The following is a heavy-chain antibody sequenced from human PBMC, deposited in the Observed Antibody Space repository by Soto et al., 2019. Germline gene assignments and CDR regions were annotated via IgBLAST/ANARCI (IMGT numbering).Heavy chain of an antibody. D-gene: IGHD3-10*01. Sequence: QVQLVESGGGVVQPGRSLGLSCAASGFSFSIYGMHWVRQAPGKGLQWVAAISYDGSERYYADSVKGRFTISRDNSNNTLYLQMNSLRAEDTAVYYCAKDAVSGSRRVPFNYYGMDVWGQGTTVTVSS. CDR2: ISYDGSER. CDR3: AKDAVSGSRRVPFNYYGMDV. CDR1: GFSFSIYG. J-gene: IGHJ6*02. V-gene: IGHV3-30*18.